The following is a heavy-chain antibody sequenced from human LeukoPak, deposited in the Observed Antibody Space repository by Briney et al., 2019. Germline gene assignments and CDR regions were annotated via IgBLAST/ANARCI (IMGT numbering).Heavy chain of an antibody. J-gene: IGHJ4*02. CDR2: ISGSGGST. CDR1: GSTFSSYA. D-gene: IGHD2-2*01. V-gene: IGHV3-23*01. CDR3: AKDTVVVPAAHFAW. Sequence: GGSLGLSWAASGSTFSSYAMSWVRQAPGKGREWASAISGSGGSTYYADSVKGRFTISRDNSKNTLYLQMNSLRAEDTAVYYCAKDTVVVPAAHFAWWGQGTLVTVSS.